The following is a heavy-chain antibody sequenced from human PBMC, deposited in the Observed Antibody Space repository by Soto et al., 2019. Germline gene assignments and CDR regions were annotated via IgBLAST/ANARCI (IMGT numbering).Heavy chain of an antibody. Sequence: SETLSLTCAVSGGSISSGGYSWSWIRQPPGKGLEWIGYIYHSGSTYYNPSLKSRVTISVDRSKNQFSLKLSSVTAADTAVYHCARIPSPWGQGTLVTVSS. D-gene: IGHD2-21*01. CDR1: GGSISSGGYS. V-gene: IGHV4-30-2*01. CDR2: IYHSGST. J-gene: IGHJ5*02. CDR3: ARIPSP.